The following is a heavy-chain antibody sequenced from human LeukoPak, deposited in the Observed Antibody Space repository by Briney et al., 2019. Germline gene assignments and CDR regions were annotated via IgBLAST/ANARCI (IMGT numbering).Heavy chain of an antibody. CDR3: ARSTTTVRRGDY. J-gene: IGHJ4*02. V-gene: IGHV3-21*01. CDR2: ISSSSSYI. D-gene: IGHD3-10*01. Sequence: GGSLRLSCAASGFTFSSYSMNWVRQAPGKGLEWVSSISSSSSYIYYADSVKGRFTISRDNAKNSLYLQMNSLRAEDTAVYYCARSTTTVRRGDYWGQGTLVTVSS. CDR1: GFTFSSYS.